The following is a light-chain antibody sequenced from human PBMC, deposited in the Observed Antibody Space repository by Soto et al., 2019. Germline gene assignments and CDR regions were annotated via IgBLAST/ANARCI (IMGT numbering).Light chain of an antibody. CDR1: LSVSSN. CDR2: GAS. Sequence: EIVMTHSPATLSVSPGEGATLSCRASLSVSSNLAWYQQKPGQAPRLLIYGASSRATGIPDRFSGRGSGTNFTLTISRLEPEDFAVYYCQQYGSSHPITFGQGTRLEIK. V-gene: IGKV3-20*01. CDR3: QQYGSSHPIT. J-gene: IGKJ5*01.